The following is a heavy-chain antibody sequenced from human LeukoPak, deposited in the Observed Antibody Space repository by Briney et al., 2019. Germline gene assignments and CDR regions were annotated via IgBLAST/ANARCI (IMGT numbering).Heavy chain of an antibody. Sequence: GGSLRLSCAASGFTFSNHGMHWVRQAPGKGLEWVAVIWYDGSNRYYADSVKGRFIISRDNPKNTLYLQMNSLRAEDTAIYYCARDTKSVAADFWGQGAVVTVSS. V-gene: IGHV3-33*01. CDR2: IWYDGSNR. J-gene: IGHJ4*02. CDR3: ARDTKSVAADF. D-gene: IGHD6-19*01. CDR1: GFTFSNHG.